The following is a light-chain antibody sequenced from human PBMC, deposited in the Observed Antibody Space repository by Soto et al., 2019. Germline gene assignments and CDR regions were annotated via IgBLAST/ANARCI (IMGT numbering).Light chain of an antibody. Sequence: DIQMTQSPSSLSASVGDRVTITCRASQSISSYLNWYQQKPGKAPKLLIYAASSLQSGVPSRFSGSVSGTDFTLTISSLQPEDFETYYCQQSYSTLRTFGQGTKVEIK. CDR1: QSISSY. V-gene: IGKV1-39*01. CDR3: QQSYSTLRT. CDR2: AAS. J-gene: IGKJ1*01.